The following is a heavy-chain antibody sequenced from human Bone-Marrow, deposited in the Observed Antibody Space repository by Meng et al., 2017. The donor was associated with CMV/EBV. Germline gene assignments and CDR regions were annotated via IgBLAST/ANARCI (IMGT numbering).Heavy chain of an antibody. CDR1: GFTFSDYS. CDR2: ISSSSTYI. Sequence: GESLKISCEASGFTFSDYSMNWVRQAPGKGLEWVSSISSSSTYIYYADSVKGRFTISRDNAKNTLYLQMNSLRAEDTAVYYCAREYYDFWSGPLDYYYYGMDVWGQGTTVTVSS. V-gene: IGHV3-21*01. D-gene: IGHD3-3*01. J-gene: IGHJ6*02. CDR3: AREYYDFWSGPLDYYYYGMDV.